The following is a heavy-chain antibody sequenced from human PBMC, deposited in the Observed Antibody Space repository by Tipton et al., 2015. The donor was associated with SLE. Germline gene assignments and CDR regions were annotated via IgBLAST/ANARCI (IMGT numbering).Heavy chain of an antibody. CDR3: ARAPTYSSGWFDS. J-gene: IGHJ5*01. Sequence: PGLVKPSETLYLTCTVSGGSLSSYHWSWIRQPPGKGLEWVGYIYYSGNTYYSPSLKSRVTISVDTSKNQFSLKMRSVTAADTAVYYCARAPTYSSGWFDSWGQGTQVTVSS. D-gene: IGHD6-19*01. CDR2: IYYSGNT. V-gene: IGHV4-59*13. CDR1: GGSLSSYH.